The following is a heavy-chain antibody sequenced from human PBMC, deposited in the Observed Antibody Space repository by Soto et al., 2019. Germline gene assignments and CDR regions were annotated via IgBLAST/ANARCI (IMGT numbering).Heavy chain of an antibody. CDR1: GGSISSYY. V-gene: IGHV4-59*08. CDR3: ARHDGIVGATYFDY. J-gene: IGHJ4*02. D-gene: IGHD1-26*01. CDR2: IYYSGST. Sequence: SETLSLTCTVSGGSISSYYWSWIRQPPGKGLEWIGYIYYSGSTNYNPSLKSRVTISVDTSKNQFSLKLSSVTAADTAVYYCARHDGIVGATYFDYWGQGTLVTVSS.